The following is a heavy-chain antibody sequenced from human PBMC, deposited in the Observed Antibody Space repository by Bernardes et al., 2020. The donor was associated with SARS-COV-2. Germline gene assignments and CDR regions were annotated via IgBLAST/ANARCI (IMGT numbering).Heavy chain of an antibody. CDR2: IDWDDDK. D-gene: IGHD3-16*01. J-gene: IGHJ6*02. CDR3: AREDQRSERGGKDV. V-gene: IGHV2-70*11. Sequence: SGPTLVKPTQTLTLTCTFSGFSLSTNGMSVTWIRQPPGKALEWLARIDWDDDKYYSTSLKTRLTISKDTSKNQVVLRMTNMDPVDTATYYWAREDQRSERGGKDVRGQGTPGTGS. CDR1: GFSLSTNGMS.